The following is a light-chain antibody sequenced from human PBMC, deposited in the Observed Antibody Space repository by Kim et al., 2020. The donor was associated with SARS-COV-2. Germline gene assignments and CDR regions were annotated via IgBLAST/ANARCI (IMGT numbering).Light chain of an antibody. V-gene: IGLV9-49*01. CDR2: VGTGGVVG. CDR1: SGYSTDK. CDR3: GTDHSNGNDFAWV. Sequence: QLVLTQPPSASASLGASVTLTCTLSSGYSTDKVDWYQQRPGMGHRFVMRVGTGGVVGFKGDGIPDRFSVLGSGMIRNLTINNIQEEDESDYHCGTDHSNGNDFAWVFGGGTQLTVL. J-gene: IGLJ3*02.